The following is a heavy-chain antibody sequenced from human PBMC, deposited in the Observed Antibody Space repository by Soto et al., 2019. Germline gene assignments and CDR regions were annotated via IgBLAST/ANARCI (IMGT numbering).Heavy chain of an antibody. CDR3: ARDHNPIGRFLASLDYYYYYMDV. Sequence: SVKVSCKASGGTFSSYTISWVRQAPGQGLEWMGRIIPILGIANYAQKFQGRVTITADKSTSTAYMELSSLRSEDTAVYYCARDHNPIGRFLASLDYYYYYMDVWGKGTTVTVSS. CDR1: GGTFSSYT. V-gene: IGHV1-69*04. D-gene: IGHD3-3*01. J-gene: IGHJ6*03. CDR2: IIPILGIA.